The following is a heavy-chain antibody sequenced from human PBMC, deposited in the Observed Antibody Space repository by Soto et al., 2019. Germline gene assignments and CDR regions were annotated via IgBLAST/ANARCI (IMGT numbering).Heavy chain of an antibody. CDR1: GYTFTSSG. J-gene: IGHJ6*02. Sequence: QVQLVQSGAEVRKPGASVKVSCKASGYTFTSSGISWLRQAPGQGLEWMGWISTYNGDTNDAPKFQDRVTMAIDRPACMAYTEARSLRSDDAAVYYCARAGAALYFYYGMDAWGQGTRVSFSS. CDR3: ARAGAALYFYYGMDA. CDR2: ISTYNGDT. D-gene: IGHD2-2*02. V-gene: IGHV1-18*01.